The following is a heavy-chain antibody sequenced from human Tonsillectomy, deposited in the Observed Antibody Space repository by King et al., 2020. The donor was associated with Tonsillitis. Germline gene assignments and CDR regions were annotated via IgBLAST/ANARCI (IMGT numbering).Heavy chain of an antibody. Sequence: DVQLVESGGGLVQPGGSLRLSCAASGFTFSNYWMSWVRQAPGKGLEWVANIKQDGSEKYYVDSVKGRFTISRDNAKNSLYLQMNSLRAEDTAVYYCAREVSGFGELLGYWGQGTLVTVSS. CDR2: IKQDGSEK. D-gene: IGHD3-10*01. V-gene: IGHV3-7*03. CDR1: GFTFSNYW. CDR3: AREVSGFGELLGY. J-gene: IGHJ4*02.